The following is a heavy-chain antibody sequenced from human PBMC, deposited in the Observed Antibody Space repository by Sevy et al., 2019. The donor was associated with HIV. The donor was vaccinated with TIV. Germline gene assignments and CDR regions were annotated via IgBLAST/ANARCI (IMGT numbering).Heavy chain of an antibody. V-gene: IGHV3-30*18. Sequence: GGSLRLSCAASGFTFSSYGMHWVRQAPGKGLEWVAVISYDGSNKYYADSVKGRFTISRDNSKNTLYLHMNSLRAEDTAVYYCAKTVEMATISLFDYWGQGTLVTVSS. CDR2: ISYDGSNK. CDR1: GFTFSSYG. J-gene: IGHJ4*02. D-gene: IGHD5-12*01. CDR3: AKTVEMATISLFDY.